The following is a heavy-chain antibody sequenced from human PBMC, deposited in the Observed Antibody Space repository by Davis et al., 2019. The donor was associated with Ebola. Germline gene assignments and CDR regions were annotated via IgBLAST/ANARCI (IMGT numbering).Heavy chain of an antibody. J-gene: IGHJ3*02. CDR3: ARHRTLSAFDI. D-gene: IGHD3-16*01. Sequence: GESLKISCKVSGYSFTSYWIAWVRQLPGKGLEWMGIIYPADSDIRYNPSFRGQVTISADKSITTAYLRWSSLEASDTAMYYCARHRTLSAFDIWGQGTMVTVSS. CDR2: IYPADSDI. V-gene: IGHV5-51*01. CDR1: GYSFTSYW.